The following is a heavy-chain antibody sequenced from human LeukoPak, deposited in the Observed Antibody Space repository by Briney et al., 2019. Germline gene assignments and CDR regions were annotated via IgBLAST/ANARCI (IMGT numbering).Heavy chain of an antibody. CDR3: ARDTAAGTSPLPNWFDP. D-gene: IGHD6-13*01. CDR1: GGSISSSSYY. J-gene: IGHJ5*02. Sequence: PSETLSLTCTVSGGSISSSSYYWGWIRQPPGKGLEWIGSIYYSGSTYYNPSLKSRVTISVDTSKNQFSLKLSSVTAADTAVYYCARDTAAGTSPLPNWFDPWGQGTLVTVSS. V-gene: IGHV4-39*07. CDR2: IYYSGST.